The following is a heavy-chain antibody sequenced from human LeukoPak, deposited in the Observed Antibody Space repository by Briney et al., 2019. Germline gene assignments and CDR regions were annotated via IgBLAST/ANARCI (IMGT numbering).Heavy chain of an antibody. D-gene: IGHD6-19*01. CDR2: MYYSGNT. CDR1: GGSISSSSSS. V-gene: IGHV4-39*01. CDR3: ARLSYNSGWYIDY. Sequence: SETLSLTCAVSGGSISSSSSSWGWIRQPPGKGLEWIGNMYYSGNTYYNPSLKSRVTISVDTSRTQFSLRLSSVTAADTAVYYCARLSYNSGWYIDYWGQGTLVTVSS. J-gene: IGHJ4*02.